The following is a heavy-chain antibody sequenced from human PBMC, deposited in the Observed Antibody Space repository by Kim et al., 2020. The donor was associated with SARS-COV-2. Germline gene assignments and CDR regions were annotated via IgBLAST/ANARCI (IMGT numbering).Heavy chain of an antibody. CDR1: GGSISSYY. CDR3: ASLSAHLDAFDI. Sequence: SETLSLTCTVSGGSISSYYWSWIRQPAGKGLEWIGRIYTSGSTNYNPSLKSRVTMSVDTSKNQFSLKLSSVTAADTAVYYCASLSAHLDAFDIWGQGTMVTVSS. J-gene: IGHJ3*02. CDR2: IYTSGST. D-gene: IGHD6-6*01. V-gene: IGHV4-4*07.